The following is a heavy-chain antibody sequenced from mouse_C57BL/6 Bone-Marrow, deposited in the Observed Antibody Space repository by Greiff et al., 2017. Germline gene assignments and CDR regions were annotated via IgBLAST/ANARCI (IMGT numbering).Heavy chain of an antibody. CDR2: INLYNGGT. CDR3: ARPYYYGSSFLY. J-gene: IGHJ3*01. Sequence: EVQLQQSGPVLVKPGASVKMSCKASGYSFPDYYMNWVKQSHGKSLEWIGVINLYNGGTRYNQKFKGKATLTDDKSSSTAYMELTSLTSEYSAVYYCARPYYYGSSFLYWGQGTLVTVSA. CDR1: GYSFPDYY. D-gene: IGHD1-1*01. V-gene: IGHV1-19*01.